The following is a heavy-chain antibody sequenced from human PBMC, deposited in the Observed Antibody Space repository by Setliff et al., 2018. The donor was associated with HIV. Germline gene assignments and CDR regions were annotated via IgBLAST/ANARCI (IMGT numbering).Heavy chain of an antibody. CDR1: GDTFRSYA. Sequence: ASVKVSCKASGDTFRSYAISWVRQAPGQRPEWMGWIKTGNGDTQYSQKFRDRVTITRDTSADTVYMELSSLRSEDTAVYYCARDRCDSVKCYLYNWFDPWGQGTLVTVSS. V-gene: IGHV1-3*04. CDR3: ARDRCDSVKCYLYNWFDP. J-gene: IGHJ5*02. CDR2: IKTGNGDT. D-gene: IGHD3-22*01.